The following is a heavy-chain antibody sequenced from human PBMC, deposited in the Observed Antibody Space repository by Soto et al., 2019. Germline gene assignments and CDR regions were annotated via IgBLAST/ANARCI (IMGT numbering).Heavy chain of an antibody. V-gene: IGHV1-18*04. CDR1: GYTFTSYG. D-gene: IGHD6-19*01. J-gene: IGHJ6*02. Sequence: GASVKVSCKASGYTFTSYGISWVRQAPGQGLEWMGWISAYNGNTNYAQKLQGRVTMTTDTSTSTAYMELRSRRSDDTAVYYCAREHRYSSGWYRDYYYGMDVWGQGTTVTVSS. CDR2: ISAYNGNT. CDR3: AREHRYSSGWYRDYYYGMDV.